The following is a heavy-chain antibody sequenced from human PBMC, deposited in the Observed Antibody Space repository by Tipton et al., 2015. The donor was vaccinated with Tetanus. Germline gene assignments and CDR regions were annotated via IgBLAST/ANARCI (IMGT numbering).Heavy chain of an antibody. J-gene: IGHJ6*02. Sequence: SLRLSCATSGLFFKNAWMNWVRQAPGKGLEWVSGISRSGGSTYYADSVKGRFTISRDNSQRTLFLQMSSLRAEDTAVYFCANMDTYFYHGRDVWGQGTTVTVSS. CDR2: ISRSGGST. CDR3: ANMDTYFYHGRDV. V-gene: IGHV3-23*01. D-gene: IGHD3-10*01. CDR1: GLFFKNAW.